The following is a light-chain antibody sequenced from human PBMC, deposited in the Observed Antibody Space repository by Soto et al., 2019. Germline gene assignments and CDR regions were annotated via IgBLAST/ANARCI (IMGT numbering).Light chain of an antibody. J-gene: IGKJ1*01. CDR1: QSVSRK. Sequence: EIVMTQSPATLSVSPGGRATLSCRASQSVSRKLAWYQQTRGQAPRLLIYGASTRATGVPAGFSGSGSGTEFTLTIGSLQSEDFAVYYCQQYNNWPPSWTFGQGTKVDIK. V-gene: IGKV3-15*01. CDR3: QQYNNWPPSWT. CDR2: GAS.